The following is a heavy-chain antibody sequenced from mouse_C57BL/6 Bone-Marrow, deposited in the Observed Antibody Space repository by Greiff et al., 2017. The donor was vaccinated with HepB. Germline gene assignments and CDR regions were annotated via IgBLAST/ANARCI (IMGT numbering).Heavy chain of an antibody. D-gene: IGHD1-1*01. CDR2: ISGGGGNT. V-gene: IGHV5-9*01. J-gene: IGHJ4*01. CDR3: ARRDYGSSSYAMDY. Sequence: EVQGVESGGGLVKPGGSLKLSCAASGFTFSSYTMSWVRQTPEKRLEWVATISGGGGNTYYPDSVKGRCTISRDNAKNTLYLQMSSLRSEDTALYYCARRDYGSSSYAMDYWGQGTSVTVSS. CDR1: GFTFSSYT.